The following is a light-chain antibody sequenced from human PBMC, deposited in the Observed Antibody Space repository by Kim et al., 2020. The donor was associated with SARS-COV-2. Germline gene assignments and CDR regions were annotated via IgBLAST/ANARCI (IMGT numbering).Light chain of an antibody. Sequence: EVVLTQSPATLSLSPGERATLSCRASQSVSKYLAWYQQKPGQAPRLLIYDASNRATGIPARFTGYGSGTDFSLTISSLEPEDFAVYYCQPRKDWPLTFGGGTRVDIK. J-gene: IGKJ4*01. CDR2: DAS. V-gene: IGKV3-11*01. CDR3: QPRKDWPLT. CDR1: QSVSKY.